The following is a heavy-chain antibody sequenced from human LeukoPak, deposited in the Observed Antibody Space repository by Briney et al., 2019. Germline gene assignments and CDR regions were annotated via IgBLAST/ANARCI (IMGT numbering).Heavy chain of an antibody. D-gene: IGHD3-10*01. V-gene: IGHV1-69*04. CDR3: ARDTLWSMYGSGSSHFDY. Sequence: SVKLSCKASGGTFSSYAISWVRQARGQGLEWMGSIIPIFGIANYAQKFQGRVTITADKSTRTAYVELSSQRSEDTAVYYCARDTLWSMYGSGSSHFDYWGQGTLVTGSS. CDR1: GGTFSSYA. J-gene: IGHJ4*02. CDR2: IIPIFGIA.